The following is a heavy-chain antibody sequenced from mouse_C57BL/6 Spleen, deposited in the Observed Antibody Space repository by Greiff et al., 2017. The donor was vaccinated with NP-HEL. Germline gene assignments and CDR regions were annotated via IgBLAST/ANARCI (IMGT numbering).Heavy chain of an antibody. J-gene: IGHJ1*03. V-gene: IGHV1-72*01. CDR1: GYTFTSYW. D-gene: IGHD1-1*01. CDR3: ARSGTTVVEDFDV. CDR2: IDPNSGGT. Sequence: QVQLKQPGAELVKPGASVKLSCKASGYTFTSYWMHWVKQRPGRGLEWIGRIDPNSGGTKYNAKFKSKATMTVDKSSSTAYMQLSSLTSEDSAVYYCARSGTTVVEDFDVWGTGTTVTVAS.